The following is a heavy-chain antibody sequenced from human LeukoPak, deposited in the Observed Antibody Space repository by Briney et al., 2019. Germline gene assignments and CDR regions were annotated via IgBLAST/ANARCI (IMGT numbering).Heavy chain of an antibody. Sequence: PSETLSLTCTVSGGSISSYYWSWIRQPPGKGLEWIGYIYYSGSTNYNPSLKSRVTISVDTSKNQFSLKLSSVTAADTAVYYCARRTGGYNFDYWGQGTLVTVSS. D-gene: IGHD5-24*01. CDR3: ARRTGGYNFDY. CDR1: GGSISSYY. V-gene: IGHV4-59*08. J-gene: IGHJ4*02. CDR2: IYYSGST.